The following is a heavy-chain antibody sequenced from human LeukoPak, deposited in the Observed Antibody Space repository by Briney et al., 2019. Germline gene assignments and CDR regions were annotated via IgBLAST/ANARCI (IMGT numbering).Heavy chain of an antibody. CDR1: GFTFSSYG. D-gene: IGHD4-17*01. V-gene: IGHV3-33*01. CDR3: ARDADYGDWLIDY. J-gene: IGHJ4*02. Sequence: PGKSLRLSCAASGFTFSSYGMHWVRQAPGKGLEWVAVIWYDGSNKYYADSVKGRFTISRDNSKNTLYLQMNSLRAEDTAVYYCARDADYGDWLIDYWGQGTLVTVSS. CDR2: IWYDGSNK.